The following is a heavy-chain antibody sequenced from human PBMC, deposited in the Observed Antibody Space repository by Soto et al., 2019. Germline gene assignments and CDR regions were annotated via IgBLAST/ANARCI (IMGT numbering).Heavy chain of an antibody. Sequence: LXLXCATCGFRFSNXAMSWVCQAPGKGLEWVEGISSSGYTYYVDSLKGRFTISRDNSKNSLYLQMNSMRAEDTAVYYCAKDLIDYSKSYFDYWGQGTLGTV. CDR1: GFRFSNXA. V-gene: IGHV3-23*02. J-gene: IGHJ4*02. CDR3: AKDLIDYSKSYFDY. CDR2: ISSSGYT. D-gene: IGHD4-4*01.